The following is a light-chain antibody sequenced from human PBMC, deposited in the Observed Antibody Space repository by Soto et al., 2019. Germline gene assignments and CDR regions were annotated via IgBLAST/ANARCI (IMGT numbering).Light chain of an antibody. CDR2: YDD. J-gene: IGLJ3*02. V-gene: IGLV1-36*01. CDR1: SSNIGNNA. CDR3: AAWDDSLNGWV. Sequence: QSVLTQPPSVSEAPRQRVTISCSGSSSNIGNNAVNWYQQLPRKAPKLLNYYDDLLPSGVSDRFSGSKSGTSASLAISGLQSEDEADYYCAAWDDSLNGWVFGGGTKVTVL.